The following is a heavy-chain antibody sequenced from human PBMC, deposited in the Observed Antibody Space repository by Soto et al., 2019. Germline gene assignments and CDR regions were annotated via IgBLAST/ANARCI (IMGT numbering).Heavy chain of an antibody. D-gene: IGHD3-10*01. CDR1: GFSFDAYA. CDR3: AKGVSRGYYHYGMDV. V-gene: IGHV3-23*01. Sequence: GGCLRLSCAASGFSFDAYAMGWVRQAPGKGLEWVSAITGSGGSTYYADSVKGRFTISRDNSRNTLYLQMTSLRAEDTALYYGAKGVSRGYYHYGMDVWGQGTTVTVSS. J-gene: IGHJ6*02. CDR2: ITGSGGST.